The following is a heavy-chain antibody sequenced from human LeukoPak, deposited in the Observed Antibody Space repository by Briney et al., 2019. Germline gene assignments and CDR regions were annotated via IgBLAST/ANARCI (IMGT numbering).Heavy chain of an antibody. D-gene: IGHD3-22*01. CDR1: GYTFTGYY. Sequence: GASVKVSCKASGYTFTGYYMHWVRQAPGQGLEWMGWINPNSGGTNYAQKFQGRVTMTRDTSISTACMELSRLRSDDTAVYYCARDPHYYDSSGYSFDIWGQGTMVTVSS. J-gene: IGHJ3*02. CDR3: ARDPHYYDSSGYSFDI. CDR2: INPNSGGT. V-gene: IGHV1-2*02.